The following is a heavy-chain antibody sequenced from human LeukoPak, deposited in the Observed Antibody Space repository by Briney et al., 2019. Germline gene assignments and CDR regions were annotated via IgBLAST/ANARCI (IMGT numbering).Heavy chain of an antibody. J-gene: IGHJ6*03. Sequence: PSETLSLTCTVSGGSISSFYWSWFYWSWIRQPPGKGLEWIGRIYTSGSTNYNPSLKSRVTISVDTSKNQFSLKLSSVTAADTAVYYCARVVGDYRRYYYMDVWGKGTTVTVSS. D-gene: IGHD1-26*01. CDR3: ARVVGDYRRYYYMDV. V-gene: IGHV4-4*08. CDR2: IYTSGST. CDR1: GGSISSFY.